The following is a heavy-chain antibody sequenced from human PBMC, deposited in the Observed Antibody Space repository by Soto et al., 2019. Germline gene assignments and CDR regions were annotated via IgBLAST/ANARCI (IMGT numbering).Heavy chain of an antibody. CDR1: GGTFSIYA. D-gene: IGHD3-22*01. CDR3: ARARVTMIVVVIPPFDY. J-gene: IGHJ4*02. CDR2: IIPIFGTA. Sequence: SVKVSCKASGGTFSIYAISWVRRAPGQGLEWMGGIIPIFGTANYAQKFQGRVTITADESTSTAYMELSSLRSEDTAVYYCARARVTMIVVVIPPFDYWGQGTLVTVSS. V-gene: IGHV1-69*13.